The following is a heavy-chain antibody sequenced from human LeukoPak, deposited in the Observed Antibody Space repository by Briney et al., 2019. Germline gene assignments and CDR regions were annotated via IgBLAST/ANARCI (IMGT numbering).Heavy chain of an antibody. V-gene: IGHV3-23*01. Sequence: GGSLRLSCAASGFIFSSYAMSWVRQAPGKGLEWTSAISGNGGNTYYTDSVKGRFTISRDNSRNTLHLQMNSLRDEDTAVYYCAKSFSVGYSSGWYVAAYYFDHWGQGTLVTVSS. D-gene: IGHD6-19*01. J-gene: IGHJ4*02. CDR3: AKSFSVGYSSGWYVAAYYFDH. CDR2: ISGNGGNT. CDR1: GFIFSSYA.